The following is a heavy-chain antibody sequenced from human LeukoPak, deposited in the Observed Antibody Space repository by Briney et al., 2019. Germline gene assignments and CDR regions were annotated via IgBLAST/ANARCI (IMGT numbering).Heavy chain of an antibody. V-gene: IGHV3-48*03. Sequence: GGSLRLSCAASGFTFSSYEMNWVRQAPGKGLEWVSYISSSGSTIYYADSVKGRFTISRDNAKNSLYLQMNSLRAEDTAVYYCAKTDYYGSGSYWGFDPWGQGTLVTVSS. J-gene: IGHJ5*02. CDR3: AKTDYYGSGSYWGFDP. CDR2: ISSSGSTI. D-gene: IGHD3-10*01. CDR1: GFTFSSYE.